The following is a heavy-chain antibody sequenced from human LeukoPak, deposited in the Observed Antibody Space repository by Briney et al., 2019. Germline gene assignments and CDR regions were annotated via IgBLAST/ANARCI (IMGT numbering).Heavy chain of an antibody. CDR2: INHSGST. CDR1: GGSFSGYY. V-gene: IGHV4-34*01. D-gene: IGHD4-17*01. J-gene: IGHJ2*01. CDR3: ARRGYGDARGIYWYFDL. Sequence: SETLSLTCAVYGGSFSGYYWSWIRQPPGKGLEWIGEINHSGSTNYNPSLKSRVTISVDTSKNQFSLKLSSVTAADTAVYCCARRGYGDARGIYWYFDLWGRGTLVTVSS.